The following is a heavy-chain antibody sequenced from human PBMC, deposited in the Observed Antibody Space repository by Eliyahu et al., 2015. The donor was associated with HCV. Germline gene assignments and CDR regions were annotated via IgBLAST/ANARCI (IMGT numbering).Heavy chain of an antibody. CDR3: AAHVGSYYDFWSGYLYAFDI. CDR2: IYWDDDK. V-gene: IGHV2-5*02. J-gene: IGHJ3*02. CDR1: GFSLSTSGVG. D-gene: IGHD3-3*01. Sequence: QITLKESGPTLVKPTQTLTLTCTFSGFSLSTSGVGVGWIRQPPGKALEWLALIYWDDDKRYHPSLKSRLTITKDTSKNQVVLTMTNMDPVDTATYYCAAHVGSYYDFWSGYLYAFDIWGQGTMVTVSS.